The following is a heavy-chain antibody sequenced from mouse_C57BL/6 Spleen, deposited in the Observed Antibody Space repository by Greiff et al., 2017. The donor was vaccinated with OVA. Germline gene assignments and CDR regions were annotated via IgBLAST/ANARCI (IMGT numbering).Heavy chain of an antibody. CDR3: TTNYGSLWYFDV. V-gene: IGHV14-4*01. J-gene: IGHJ1*03. Sequence: EVLLQQSGAELVRPGASVKLSCTASGFNIKDDYMHWVKQRPEQGLEWIGWIDPENGDTEYASKFQGKATITADTSSNTAYLQLSSLTSEDTAVYYCTTNYGSLWYFDVWGTGTTVTVSS. CDR2: IDPENGDT. D-gene: IGHD1-1*01. CDR1: GFNIKDDY.